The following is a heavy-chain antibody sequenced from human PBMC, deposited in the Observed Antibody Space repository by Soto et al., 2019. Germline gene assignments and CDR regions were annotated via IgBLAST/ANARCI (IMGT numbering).Heavy chain of an antibody. V-gene: IGHV4-59*01. D-gene: IGHD3-3*01. CDR2: IYYSGST. CDR1: GGSISSYY. Sequence: SETLSLTCTVSGGSISSYYWSWIRQPPGKGLEWIGYIYYSGSTNYNPSLKSRVTISVDTSKNQFSLKLSSVTAADTAVYYCARAAGHYDFWSGYTNWGQGTLVTVSS. J-gene: IGHJ4*02. CDR3: ARAAGHYDFWSGYTN.